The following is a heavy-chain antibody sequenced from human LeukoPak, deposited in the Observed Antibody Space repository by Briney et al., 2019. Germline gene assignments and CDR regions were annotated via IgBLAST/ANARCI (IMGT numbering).Heavy chain of an antibody. J-gene: IGHJ4*02. CDR1: GFTFSTYA. CDR3: AKDPMVRGSTYDY. CDR2: IGPTGRST. Sequence: PGGSLRLSCAASGFTFSTYAMTWARQAPGKGLEWVSAIGPTGRSTYYADSVRGRFTISRDNSKNTLYLQMNSLRAEDTAIYYCAKDPMVRGSTYDYWGQGTLVTVSS. V-gene: IGHV3-23*01. D-gene: IGHD3-10*01.